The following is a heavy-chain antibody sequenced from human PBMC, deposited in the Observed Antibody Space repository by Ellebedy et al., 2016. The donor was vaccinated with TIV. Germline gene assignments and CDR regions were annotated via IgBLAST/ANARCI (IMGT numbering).Heavy chain of an antibody. D-gene: IGHD2-15*01. J-gene: IGHJ6*02. Sequence: AASVRVSCKASGNTFDGFYIQWVRQAPGQGLEWMGWINPNSGVTIFAQKFRGRVSMTRDSSISPIYMELSSLTSDDTAVYFCARTLGYCSDLSCPGMDVWGQGTTVTVSS. V-gene: IGHV1-2*02. CDR3: ARTLGYCSDLSCPGMDV. CDR1: GNTFDGFY. CDR2: INPNSGVT.